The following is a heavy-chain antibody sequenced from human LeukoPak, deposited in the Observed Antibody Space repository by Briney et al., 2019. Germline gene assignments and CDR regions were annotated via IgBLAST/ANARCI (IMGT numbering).Heavy chain of an antibody. Sequence: SETLSLTCTVSGGFSSSNWYSWVRQPPGKGLEWIGEVYHIGNTNYNPSLKSRVTISVDESKTQFSLRLRSVTAADTAVYYCARSVSGSYGSFDIWGLGTMVTVSS. D-gene: IGHD1-26*01. CDR3: ARSVSGSYGSFDI. V-gene: IGHV4-4*02. CDR1: GGFSSSNW. J-gene: IGHJ3*02. CDR2: VYHIGNT.